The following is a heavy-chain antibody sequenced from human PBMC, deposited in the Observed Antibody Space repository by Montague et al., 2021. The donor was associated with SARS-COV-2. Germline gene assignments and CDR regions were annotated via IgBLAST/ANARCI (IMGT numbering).Heavy chain of an antibody. CDR2: IYYSGST. D-gene: IGHD5-12*01. CDR1: GGSISSSTYY. CDR3: ARHGWGWLRLLRPFDY. J-gene: IGHJ4*02. Sequence: SDTLSLTRTVSGGSISSSTYYWGWIRQPPGKGLEWIGSIYYSGSTYYNPSLKSRVTISVDTSKNQFSLKLSSVTAADTAVYYCARHGWGWLRLLRPFDYWGQGTLVTVSS. V-gene: IGHV4-39*01.